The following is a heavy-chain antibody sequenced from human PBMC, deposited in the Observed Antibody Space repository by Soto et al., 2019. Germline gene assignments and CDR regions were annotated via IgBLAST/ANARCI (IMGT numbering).Heavy chain of an antibody. D-gene: IGHD5-12*01. CDR3: AKETSAYEIDY. CDR1: GFIFSGYA. Sequence: QVQLVESGGGVVQPGRSLRLSCAASGFIFSGYAMHWVRQAPGKGLEWVAVISYDGNTKYYADSVKGRFTVSRDNSKNTLYVQMNNLSADDTAMYYCAKETSAYEIDYWGQGTLGTVSS. V-gene: IGHV3-30-3*01. CDR2: ISYDGNTK. J-gene: IGHJ4*02.